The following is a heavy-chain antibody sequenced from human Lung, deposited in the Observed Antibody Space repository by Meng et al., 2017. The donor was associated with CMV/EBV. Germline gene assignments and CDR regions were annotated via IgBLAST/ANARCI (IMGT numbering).Heavy chain of an antibody. CDR2: IYPGDSDT. CDR3: ARRGYNNYPTDY. D-gene: IGHD4-11*01. J-gene: IGHJ4*02. Sequence: CRGSGYTFTTYWIGWVRQMPGQGLEWMGMIYPGDSDTRYSPSFQGQVTISADKSISTAYLQWSSLKASDTAMYYCARRGYNNYPTDYWGQGTLVTVSS. CDR1: GYTFTTYW. V-gene: IGHV5-51*01.